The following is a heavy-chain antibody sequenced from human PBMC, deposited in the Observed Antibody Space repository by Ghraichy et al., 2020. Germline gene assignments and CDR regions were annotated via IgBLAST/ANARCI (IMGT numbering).Heavy chain of an antibody. V-gene: IGHV1-2*06. CDR2: INPNSGGT. J-gene: IGHJ3*02. D-gene: IGHD7-27*01. Sequence: ASLKVSCKASGYTLTDYHLHWVRQAPGQGLEWMGRINPNSGGTNSAENFQGRVTMTRDTSISTAYMELNRLRSDDTAMYYCVRVFEANWGSDAFDIWGQGTMVTVSS. CDR1: GYTLTDYH. CDR3: VRVFEANWGSDAFDI.